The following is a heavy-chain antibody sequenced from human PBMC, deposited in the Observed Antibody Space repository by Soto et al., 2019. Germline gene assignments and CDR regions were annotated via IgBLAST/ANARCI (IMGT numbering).Heavy chain of an antibody. CDR2: ISVGGGSI. Sequence: EVQLVESGGGLVQPRRSLRISCGASGFTFSRYAMNWVRQAPGKGLEWVSYISVGGGSIFYSDSVKGRFTISRDDAQNSVHLQKNSLRDDDTALYFCVRDDQWAFDAWGQGTMVIVSS. CDR1: GFTFSRYA. CDR3: VRDDQWAFDA. D-gene: IGHD6-19*01. V-gene: IGHV3-48*02. J-gene: IGHJ3*01.